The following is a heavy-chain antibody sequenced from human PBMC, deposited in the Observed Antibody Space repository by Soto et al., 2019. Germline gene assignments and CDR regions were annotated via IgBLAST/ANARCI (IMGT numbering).Heavy chain of an antibody. Sequence: SLTLSLSSSVAGGNIGGPCDRWSWISQHPAKGLEWIGNIDCTGTTYYRPSLKSRAALWLDTSRNQHSLRLTSVTAADTAFYFCARDRTSGSRTVSAYGGQGTPVPVSS. J-gene: IGHJ4*02. CDR2: IDCTGTT. V-gene: IGHV4-31*03. CDR3: ARDRTSGSRTVSAY. D-gene: IGHD6-13*01. CDR1: GGNIGGPCDR.